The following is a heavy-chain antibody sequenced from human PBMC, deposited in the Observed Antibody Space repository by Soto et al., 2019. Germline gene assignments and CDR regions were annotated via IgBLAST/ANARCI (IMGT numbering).Heavy chain of an antibody. CDR1: GYTFTRYH. CDR3: AVWNALGNDNFWSGSCGC. Sequence: ASVKVSCKASGYTFTRYHMHWVRQAPGQGLEWMGIINPGGAKTNYAQKFQGRVTMSGDTSTSTVYMELSSLRSEDTAVYYCAVWNALGNDNFWSGSCGCWGQGTTVTVSS. D-gene: IGHD3-3*01. V-gene: IGHV1-46*01. CDR2: INPGGAKT. J-gene: IGHJ6*01.